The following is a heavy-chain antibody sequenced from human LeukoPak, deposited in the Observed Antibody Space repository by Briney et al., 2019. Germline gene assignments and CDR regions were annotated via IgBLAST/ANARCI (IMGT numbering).Heavy chain of an antibody. V-gene: IGHV3-30*03. J-gene: IGHJ4*02. D-gene: IGHD6-19*01. Sequence: PGGSLRLSCAASGFTFSSYGMHWVRQAPGKGLQWVAYISYDGSNKYYADSVKGRFTISRDNSKSTLYLQMNSLKTEDTAVYYCARDFRIAVALEYWGQGTLVTVSS. CDR1: GFTFSSYG. CDR2: ISYDGSNK. CDR3: ARDFRIAVALEY.